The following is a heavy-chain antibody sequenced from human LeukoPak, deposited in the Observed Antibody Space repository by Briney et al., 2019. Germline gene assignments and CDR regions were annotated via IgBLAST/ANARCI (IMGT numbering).Heavy chain of an antibody. J-gene: IGHJ3*02. CDR3: AKHRAARTAPDASDI. Sequence: GGSLRLSCAASGFTFSTYDMSWVRQAPGKGLEWVSSISSTGGATHYADSVKGRFSISRDNSENTLYFQMNSLRAEDTAVYFCAKHRAARTAPDASDIWGQGTTVTVS. CDR2: ISSTGGAT. V-gene: IGHV3-23*01. D-gene: IGHD6-25*01. CDR1: GFTFSTYD.